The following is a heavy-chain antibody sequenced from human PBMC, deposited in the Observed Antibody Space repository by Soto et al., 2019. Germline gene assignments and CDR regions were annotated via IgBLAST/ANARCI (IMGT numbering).Heavy chain of an antibody. Sequence: GASVKVSCTASGGTFSSYAISWVRQAPGQGLEWMGGIIPIFGTANYAQKFQGRVTITADESTSTAYMELSSLRSEDTAVYYCARDWGPKYYYGSGSYGTDVWGQGTTVTVSS. V-gene: IGHV1-69*13. CDR2: IIPIFGTA. CDR1: GGTFSSYA. J-gene: IGHJ6*02. CDR3: ARDWGPKYYYGSGSYGTDV. D-gene: IGHD3-10*01.